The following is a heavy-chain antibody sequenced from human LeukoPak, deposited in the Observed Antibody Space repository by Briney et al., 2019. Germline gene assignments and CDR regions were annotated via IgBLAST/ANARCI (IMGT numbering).Heavy chain of an antibody. J-gene: IGHJ4*02. CDR1: GFIFDDYA. V-gene: IGHV3-9*01. Sequence: GRFLRLSCAGSGFIFDDYAMHWVRQAPGKGLEWVSGISWNSGSIGYADSVKGRFTISRDNAKNSLFLQMNSLRGEDTAFYYCAKAYYYDSSGYIDYWGQGTLVTVSS. CDR3: AKAYYYDSSGYIDY. D-gene: IGHD3-22*01. CDR2: ISWNSGSI.